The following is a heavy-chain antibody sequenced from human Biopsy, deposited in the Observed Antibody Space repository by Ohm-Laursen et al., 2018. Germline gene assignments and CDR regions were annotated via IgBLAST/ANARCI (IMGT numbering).Heavy chain of an antibody. D-gene: IGHD2-2*01. Sequence: GSSVKVSCKASGYTFTSYDINWVRQATGQGLEWMGWMNPNSGNTDYAQKFQGRVTMTRNTSISTAYMELNSLRSEDTAVYYCARDYQPTIITIHYYYYGMDVWGQGTTVTVSS. CDR1: GYTFTSYD. CDR2: MNPNSGNT. J-gene: IGHJ6*02. CDR3: ARDYQPTIITIHYYYYGMDV. V-gene: IGHV1-8*01.